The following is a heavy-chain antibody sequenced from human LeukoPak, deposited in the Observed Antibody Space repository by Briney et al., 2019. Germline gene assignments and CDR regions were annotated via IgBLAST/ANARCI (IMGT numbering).Heavy chain of an antibody. Sequence: PSETLSLTCTVSGGSISSYYWSWLRQPPGKGLEWIGYIYHSGDTRYNPPLKSRVTISVDTSKSQFSLKVSSVTAADTAVYYCARGYSSSWLVSWFDPWGQGTLVTVSS. CDR3: ARGYSSSWLVSWFDP. CDR1: GGSISSYY. CDR2: IYHSGDT. V-gene: IGHV4-59*01. D-gene: IGHD6-13*01. J-gene: IGHJ5*02.